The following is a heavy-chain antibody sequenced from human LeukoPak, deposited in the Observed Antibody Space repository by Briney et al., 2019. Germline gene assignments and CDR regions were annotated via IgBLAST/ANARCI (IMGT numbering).Heavy chain of an antibody. CDR2: ISGGGGST. CDR3: ASLGDYYDSSGYYNDAFDI. D-gene: IGHD3-22*01. Sequence: GGTLRLSCTASGFTFSNYGMNWVRQAPGKGLEWVSVISGGGGSTYYADSVKGRFTISRDNAKNSLYLQMNSLRAEDTAVYYCASLGDYYDSSGYYNDAFDIWGQGTMVTVSS. V-gene: IGHV3-23*01. J-gene: IGHJ3*02. CDR1: GFTFSNYG.